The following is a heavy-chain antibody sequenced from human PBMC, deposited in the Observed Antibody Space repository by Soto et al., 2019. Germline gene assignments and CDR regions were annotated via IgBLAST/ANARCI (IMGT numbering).Heavy chain of an antibody. J-gene: IGHJ6*03. D-gene: IGHD5-12*01. V-gene: IGHV4-31*03. CDR1: GGSISSGGYY. CDR2: IYYSGST. Sequence: PSETLSLTCTASGGSISSGGYYWSWIRQHPGKGLEWIGYIYYSGSTYYNPSLKSRVTISVDTSKNQFSLKLSSVTAADTAVYYCARVHSPEYSGYGKNYYYYMDVWGKGTTVTVSS. CDR3: ARVHSPEYSGYGKNYYYYMDV.